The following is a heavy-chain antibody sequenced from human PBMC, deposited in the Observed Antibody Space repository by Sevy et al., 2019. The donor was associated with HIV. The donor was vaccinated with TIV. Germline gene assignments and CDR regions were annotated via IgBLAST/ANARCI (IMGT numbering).Heavy chain of an antibody. CDR3: AKNGGLYFDSSNYD. CDR1: GFTFSAYA. Sequence: GGSLRLSCTASGFTFSAYAITWFRQAPGKGLEWVSTISGVDSSTYYADSVKGRFIISRDNSKNTLYLEMNSLRVDDTAVYFCAKNGGLYFDSSNYDWGQGTLVTVSS. J-gene: IGHJ4*02. V-gene: IGHV3-23*01. D-gene: IGHD3-22*01. CDR2: ISGVDSST.